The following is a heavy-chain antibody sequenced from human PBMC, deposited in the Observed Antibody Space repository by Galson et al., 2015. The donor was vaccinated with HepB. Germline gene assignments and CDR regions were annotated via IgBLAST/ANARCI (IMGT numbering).Heavy chain of an antibody. V-gene: IGHV3-49*04. Sequence: SLRLSCAPSGFTFGDYAMSWVRQAPGKGLEWVGFIRSKAYGGTTEYAASVKGRFTISRDDSKSIAYLQMNSLKTEDTAVYYCTRLGQTTVAHFDYWGQGTLVTVSS. D-gene: IGHD4-23*01. CDR3: TRLGQTTVAHFDY. CDR1: GFTFGDYA. J-gene: IGHJ4*02. CDR2: IRSKAYGGTT.